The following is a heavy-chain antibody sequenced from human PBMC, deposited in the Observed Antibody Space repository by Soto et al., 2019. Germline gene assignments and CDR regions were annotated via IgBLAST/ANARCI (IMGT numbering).Heavy chain of an antibody. CDR1: AASFSKYY. Sequence: LSLTCTVSAASFSKYYWSWIRQPPGKGLEWIGYIYFNGNINYNPSLKRRVTISIDTSKKQISLNLTSVTDADTAVYYCASVTFGGVVLAHWGQGTLVTVSS. V-gene: IGHV4-59*01. J-gene: IGHJ4*02. CDR3: ASVTFGGVVLAH. CDR2: IYFNGNI. D-gene: IGHD3-16*01.